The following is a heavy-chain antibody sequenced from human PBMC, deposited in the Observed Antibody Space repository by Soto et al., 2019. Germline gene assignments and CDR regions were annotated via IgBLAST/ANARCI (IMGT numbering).Heavy chain of an antibody. CDR3: AGNLNGYGNWDY. V-gene: IGHV3-74*01. D-gene: IGHD1-1*01. J-gene: IGHJ4*02. Sequence: PEGSLRLSCAASGFTLRSYWMHWVRQAPGGGLVWVSRIDGSGSNTFYADSVKGRFTISRDNAKNTLYLQMNNLSPEDTAVYYCAGNLNGYGNWDYWGQGNLVTVSS. CDR1: GFTLRSYW. CDR2: IDGSGSNT.